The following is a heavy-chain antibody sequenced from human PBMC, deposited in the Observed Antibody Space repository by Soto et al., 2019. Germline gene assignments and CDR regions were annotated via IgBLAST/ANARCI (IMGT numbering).Heavy chain of an antibody. Sequence: QVQLQESGPGVVRSSETLTLTCSVSGDSITTGGFYWSWARLLPGKGLQWLGYIYYTGAAYYNPALQSRVTISLDTSENQFSLKMTSLTAADSAVYYCASGTFSSISFDFWGPGRLVTVSS. CDR3: ASGTFSSISFDF. CDR2: IYYTGAA. D-gene: IGHD6-13*01. V-gene: IGHV4-31*03. CDR1: GDSITTGGFY. J-gene: IGHJ3*01.